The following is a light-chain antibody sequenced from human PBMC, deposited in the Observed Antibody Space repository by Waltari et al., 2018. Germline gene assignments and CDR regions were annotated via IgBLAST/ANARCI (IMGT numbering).Light chain of an antibody. CDR1: QSIGHY. CDR2: MAS. Sequence: DIQMTQSPSTLSASVGDRVTITCRASQSIGHYLAWYQQKPGKAPKLLIFMASTLQREGPSIFSGSGSGTEFALTISGLQADDFATYFCQHFNSYPFIFGRGTKLEIK. J-gene: IGKJ2*01. V-gene: IGKV1-5*03. CDR3: QHFNSYPFI.